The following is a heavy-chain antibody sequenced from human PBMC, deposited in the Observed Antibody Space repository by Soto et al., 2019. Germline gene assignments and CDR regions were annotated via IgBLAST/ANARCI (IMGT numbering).Heavy chain of an antibody. CDR3: AKWYIAARPRGYYFDY. D-gene: IGHD6-6*01. V-gene: IGHV3-23*01. CDR2: ISGSGGST. Sequence: EVQLLESGGGLVQPGGSLRLSCAASGCTFSSYAMSWVRQAPGQGLEWVSAISGSGGSTYYADSVKGRFTISRDNSTNTLYLQTNSLRADDTAVYYFAKWYIAARPRGYYFDYWGQGTLVTVSS. J-gene: IGHJ4*02. CDR1: GCTFSSYA.